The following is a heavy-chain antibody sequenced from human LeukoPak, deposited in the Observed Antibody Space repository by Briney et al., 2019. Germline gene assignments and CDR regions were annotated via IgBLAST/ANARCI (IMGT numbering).Heavy chain of an antibody. CDR2: IYPRGST. CDR3: ARFRTGYGSGSYLYYFDY. D-gene: IGHD3-10*01. Sequence: SETLSLTCAVSGGSISSGSYSWSWIRQPPGKGLEWIGYIYPRGSTYYNPSLKSRVILSLDKSANQFSLKLSSVTAADTAVYYCARFRTGYGSGSYLYYFDYWGQGTLVTVPS. V-gene: IGHV4-30-2*01. CDR1: GGSISSGSYS. J-gene: IGHJ4*02.